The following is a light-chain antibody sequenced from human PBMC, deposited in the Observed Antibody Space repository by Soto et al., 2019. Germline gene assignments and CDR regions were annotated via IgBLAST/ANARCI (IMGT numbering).Light chain of an antibody. CDR1: SSNIGAGYD. V-gene: IGLV1-40*01. CDR2: CNI. CDR3: QTYDTGVSGSI. J-gene: IGLJ2*01. Sequence: QSVLTQPPSVSGAPGQRVALSCAGTSSNIGAGYDVHWYQHLPGTAPKLLIFCNINRPAGVPDRFSGSKSGTSASLAISGLQAADEGYYYCQTYDTGVSGSIFGGGTKLTVL.